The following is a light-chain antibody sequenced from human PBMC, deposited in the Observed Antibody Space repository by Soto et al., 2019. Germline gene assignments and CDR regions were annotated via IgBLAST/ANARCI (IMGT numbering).Light chain of an antibody. CDR3: QQLNSYPRT. CDR2: APS. Sequence: DIQLTQSPSFLSASVGDRVTITCRASQGISSYLAWYQQKPGKAPKLLIYAPSTLQSGVPSRFSGSGSGTEFTLTISSLQPEDCATYYCQQLNSYPRTFGGGTKVEIK. V-gene: IGKV1-9*01. CDR1: QGISSY. J-gene: IGKJ4*01.